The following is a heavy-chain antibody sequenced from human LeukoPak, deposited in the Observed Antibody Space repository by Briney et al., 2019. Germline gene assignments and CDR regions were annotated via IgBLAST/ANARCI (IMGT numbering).Heavy chain of an antibody. V-gene: IGHV1-18*01. Sequence: ASVKVSCKASGYTFTSYGISWVRQAPGQGLEWMGWISAYNGNTNYAQKLQGRVTMTTDTSTSTAYMELRSLRSDDTAVYYCARSGYSYGLQDGFQYWGQGTLVTVSS. CDR2: ISAYNGNT. CDR3: ARSGYSYGLQDGFQY. J-gene: IGHJ1*01. D-gene: IGHD5-18*01. CDR1: GYTFTSYG.